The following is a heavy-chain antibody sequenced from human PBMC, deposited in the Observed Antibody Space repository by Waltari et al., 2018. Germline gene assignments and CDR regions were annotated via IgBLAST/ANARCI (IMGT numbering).Heavy chain of an antibody. J-gene: IGHJ4*02. CDR3: ARVYYDFWSGYYGDY. Sequence: QVQLQQWGAGLLKPSETLSLTCAVYGGSFSGYYWSWIRQPPGKGLEWIGEINQSGITNSTPSLKSRVTISVDTSKNQFSLKLSSVTAAYTAVYYCARVYYDFWSGYYGDYWGQGTLVTVSS. D-gene: IGHD3-3*01. CDR1: GGSFSGYY. CDR2: INQSGIT. V-gene: IGHV4-34*01.